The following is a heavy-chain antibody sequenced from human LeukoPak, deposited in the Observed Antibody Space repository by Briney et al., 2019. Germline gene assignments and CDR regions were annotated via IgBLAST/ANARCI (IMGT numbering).Heavy chain of an antibody. CDR1: GITFSSYA. J-gene: IGHJ4*02. V-gene: IGHV3-23*01. D-gene: IGHD2-8*01. CDR2: ISGSGGNT. Sequence: GGSLRLSCAASGITFSSYAMIWVRQAPGKGLEWVSAISGSGGNTYYADSVKGRFTISRDKSKNTLFLQMNSLRAEDTAVYYCAKMSYGVYSDVDFWGQGTLVTVSS. CDR3: AKMSYGVYSDVDF.